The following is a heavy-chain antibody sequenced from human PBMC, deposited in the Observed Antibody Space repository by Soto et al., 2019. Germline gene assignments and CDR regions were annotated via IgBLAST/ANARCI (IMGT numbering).Heavy chain of an antibody. CDR2: IYWDDDN. Sequence: QITLKESGPTLVKPTQTLTLTCTFSGFSLTNNGEAVGWFRQSPGKALEWLVLIYWDDDNRYNPTLRTRLSTTKDTSKIQVVLTLPNMDPVDTATYYCARYVATSPAGWFEPWGQGIPVTVSS. J-gene: IGHJ5*02. D-gene: IGHD3-10*02. V-gene: IGHV2-5*02. CDR1: GFSLTNNGEA. CDR3: ARYVATSPAGWFEP.